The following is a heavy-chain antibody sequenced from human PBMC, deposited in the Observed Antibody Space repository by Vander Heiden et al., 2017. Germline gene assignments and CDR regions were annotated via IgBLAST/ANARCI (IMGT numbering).Heavy chain of an antibody. CDR1: GASFSGYY. CDR3: ARDGGFLEWLA. V-gene: IGHV4-34*01. Sequence: QVRLQRCGAGLLKPSETLSLTCAAFGASFSGYYWSWIRQPPGKGLEWIGEINHSGSTNYNPSLKSRVTISVDTAKNQFSLKMSSVTAADTAVYYCARDGGFLEWLAWGQGTLVTVSS. J-gene: IGHJ5*02. CDR2: INHSGST. D-gene: IGHD3-3*01.